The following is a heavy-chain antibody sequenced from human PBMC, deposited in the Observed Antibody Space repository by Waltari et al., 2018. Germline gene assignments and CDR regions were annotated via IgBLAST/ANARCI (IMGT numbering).Heavy chain of an antibody. CDR3: ALQGVEFGVAAYGMDV. CDR2: ISAYNGNT. J-gene: IGHJ6*02. D-gene: IGHD3-3*01. V-gene: IGHV1-18*01. CDR1: GYTFTSYG. Sequence: QVQLVQSGAEVKKPGASVKVSCKASGYTFTSYGISCVRQAPGQGLEWMGWISAYNGNTNYAQKLQGRVTMTTDTSTSTAYMELRSLRSDDTAVYYCALQGVEFGVAAYGMDVWGQGTTVTVSS.